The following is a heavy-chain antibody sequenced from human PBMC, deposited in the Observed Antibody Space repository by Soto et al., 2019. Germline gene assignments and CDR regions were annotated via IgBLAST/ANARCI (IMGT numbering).Heavy chain of an antibody. CDR3: ATGPRSGYYLNWFDP. V-gene: IGHV1-24*01. D-gene: IGHD3-22*01. Sequence: ASVKVSCKVSGYTLTELSMHWVRQAPGKGLEWMGGFDPEDGETIYAQKFQGRVTMTEDTSTDTAYMELSSLRSEDTAVYYCATGPRSGYYLNWFDPWGQGTLVTVSS. J-gene: IGHJ5*02. CDR1: GYTLTELS. CDR2: FDPEDGET.